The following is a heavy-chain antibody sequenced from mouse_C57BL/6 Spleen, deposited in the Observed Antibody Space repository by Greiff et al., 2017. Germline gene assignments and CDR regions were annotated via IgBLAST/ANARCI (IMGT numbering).Heavy chain of an antibody. CDR2: IYPETGGT. CDR3: TRSGGSRGGNAMDY. D-gene: IGHD1-1*01. V-gene: IGHV1-15*01. J-gene: IGHJ4*01. CDR1: GYTFPDYE. Sequence: VQLQQSGAELVRPGASVTLSCKASGYTFPDYEMHWVKQTPVHGLEWIGAIYPETGGTAYNQKFKGKAILTADKSSSTAYMELRSLTSEDSAVYYCTRSGGSRGGNAMDYWGQGTSVTVSS.